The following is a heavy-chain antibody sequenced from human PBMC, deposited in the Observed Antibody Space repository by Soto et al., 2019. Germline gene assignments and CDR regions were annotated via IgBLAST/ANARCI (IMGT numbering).Heavy chain of an antibody. V-gene: IGHV3-23*01. D-gene: IGHD3-22*01. J-gene: IGHJ4*02. CDR2: ISGSGGST. Sequence: GWSLRLSCAASGFTFSSYAMSWVRQAPGKGLEWVSAISGSGGSTYYADSVKGRFTISRDNSKNTLYLQMNSLRAEDTAVYYCAKRNYYDSSGYYYVKWGQGTLVTVS. CDR3: AKRNYYDSSGYYYVK. CDR1: GFTFSSYA.